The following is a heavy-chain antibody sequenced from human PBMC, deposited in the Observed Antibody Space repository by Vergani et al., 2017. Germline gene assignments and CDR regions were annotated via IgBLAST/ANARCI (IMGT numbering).Heavy chain of an antibody. CDR1: GGSISSYY. CDR3: ARDRRDYRNYYYYYYMYV. Sequence: QVQLQESGPGLVKPSETLSLTCTVSGGSISSYYWSWIRQPAGKGLEWIGRIYTSGSTNYNPSLKSRVTMSVDTSKNQFSLKLSSVTAADTAVYYCARDRRDYRNYYYYYYMYVWGKGTTVTVSS. D-gene: IGHD4-11*01. V-gene: IGHV4-4*07. CDR2: IYTSGST. J-gene: IGHJ6*03.